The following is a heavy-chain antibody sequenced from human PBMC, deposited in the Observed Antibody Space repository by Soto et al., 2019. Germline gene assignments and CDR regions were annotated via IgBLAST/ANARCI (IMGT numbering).Heavy chain of an antibody. CDR3: ARDPRIAVTTRAWYFDY. D-gene: IGHD4-17*01. Sequence: ASVKVSCKASGYTFTSYCISWVRQAPGQGLEWMGWISAYNGNTNYAQKLQGRVTMTTDTSTSTAYMELRSLRSDDTAVYYCARDPRIAVTTRAWYFDYWGQGTLVTVSS. CDR1: GYTFTSYC. CDR2: ISAYNGNT. J-gene: IGHJ4*02. V-gene: IGHV1-18*01.